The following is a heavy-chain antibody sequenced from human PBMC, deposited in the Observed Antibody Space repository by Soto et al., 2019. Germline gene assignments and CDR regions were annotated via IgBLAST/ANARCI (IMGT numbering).Heavy chain of an antibody. CDR3: ARGLILWFGELSRRGGYYYYMDV. CDR2: INDSGNI. V-gene: IGHV4-34*01. CDR1: GGSFSGYQ. J-gene: IGHJ6*03. Sequence: QVQLQQWGAGLLKPSETLSLTCAVYGGSFSGYQWSWIRQTPGKGLEWIGEINDSGNINYNPSLKRRGTILLDTPKQPISLKLSSVTAADSAVYYCARGLILWFGELSRRGGYYYYMDVWGKGTTVTVSS. D-gene: IGHD3-10*01.